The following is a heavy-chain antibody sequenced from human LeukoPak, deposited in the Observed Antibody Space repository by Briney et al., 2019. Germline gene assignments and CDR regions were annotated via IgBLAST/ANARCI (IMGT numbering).Heavy chain of an antibody. CDR2: INPNSGGT. D-gene: IGHD3-10*01. CDR3: AREDYYGSGSYYNDPGGFDY. V-gene: IGHV1-2*02. CDR1: GYTFTGYY. J-gene: IGHJ4*02. Sequence: EASVKVSCKASGYTFTGYYMHWVRQAPGQGLEWMGWINPNSGGTNYAQKFQGRVTMTRDTSISTAYMELSRLRSDDTAVYYCAREDYYGSGSYYNDPGGFDYWGQGTLVTVSS.